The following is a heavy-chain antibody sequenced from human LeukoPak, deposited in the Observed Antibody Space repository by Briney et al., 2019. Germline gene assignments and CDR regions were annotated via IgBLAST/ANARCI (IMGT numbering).Heavy chain of an antibody. CDR3: ARSAFLVTAPGLYYFDY. CDR1: GGSISSYY. Sequence: PSGTLSLTCTVSGGSISSYYWSWIRQPAGQGLDWIGHIYNSGSTNYNPSLKGRVTMSVATSKNQFSLHLSSVTAADTAVYYCARSAFLVTAPGLYYFDYWGQGTLVAVSS. V-gene: IGHV4-4*07. CDR2: IYNSGST. J-gene: IGHJ4*02. D-gene: IGHD6-13*01.